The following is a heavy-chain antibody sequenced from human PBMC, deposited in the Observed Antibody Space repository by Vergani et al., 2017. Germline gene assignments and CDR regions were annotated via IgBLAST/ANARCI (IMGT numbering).Heavy chain of an antibody. CDR2: IYSGGST. Sequence: EVQLVESGGGLVQPGGSLRLSCAASGFTVSSNYMSWVRQAPGKGLEWVSVIYSGGSTYYADSVKGRFTISRDNAKNSLYLQMNSLRAEDTAVYYCARDRHYYDSSGYFSRWFDPWGQGTLVTVSS. D-gene: IGHD3-22*01. CDR3: ARDRHYYDSSGYFSRWFDP. J-gene: IGHJ5*02. CDR1: GFTVSSNY. V-gene: IGHV3-66*01.